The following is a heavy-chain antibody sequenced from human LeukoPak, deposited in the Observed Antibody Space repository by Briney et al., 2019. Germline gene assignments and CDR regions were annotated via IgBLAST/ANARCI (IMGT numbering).Heavy chain of an antibody. CDR1: GFTFDDYG. CDR2: INWNGGST. D-gene: IGHD6-13*01. Sequence: RPGGSLRLSCAASGFTFDDYGMSWVRQAPGKGLELVSGINWNGGSTGYADSVKGRFTISRDNAKNSLYLQMNSLRAEDTALYYCARASGYSSSWYGSVYWGQGPLVTVSS. CDR3: ARASGYSSSWYGSVY. J-gene: IGHJ4*02. V-gene: IGHV3-20*04.